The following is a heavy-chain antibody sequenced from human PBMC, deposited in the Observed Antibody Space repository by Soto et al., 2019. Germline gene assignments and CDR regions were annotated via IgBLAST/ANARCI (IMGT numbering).Heavy chain of an antibody. CDR2: IPSSSSAI. J-gene: IGHJ4*02. CDR3: ARDPNTGTYHFNY. Sequence: EVQLLESGGGLVKPGGSLRLPLPASGFTFVSNPLNWVPQAPGKGLEGVSSIPSSSSAISYADSVRGRFTISRDNAKNSLYLQMNSLRAEDAAVYYCARDPNTGTYHFNYWGQGTLVTVSS. D-gene: IGHD1-1*01. CDR1: GFTFVSNP. V-gene: IGHV3-21*01.